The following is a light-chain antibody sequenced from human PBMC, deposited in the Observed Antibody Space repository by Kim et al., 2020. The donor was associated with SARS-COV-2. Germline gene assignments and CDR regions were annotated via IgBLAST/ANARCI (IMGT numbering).Light chain of an antibody. CDR2: YDS. V-gene: IGLV3-21*04. CDR1: NIGRKS. Sequence: APGKTARSTCGGTNIGRKSVHWYQQKPGQAPVLIIYYDSDRPSGIPQRFSASNSGNTATLTISGAEAGDEADYYCQVWDSSSDHVVFGGGTQLTVL. J-gene: IGLJ7*01. CDR3: QVWDSSSDHVV.